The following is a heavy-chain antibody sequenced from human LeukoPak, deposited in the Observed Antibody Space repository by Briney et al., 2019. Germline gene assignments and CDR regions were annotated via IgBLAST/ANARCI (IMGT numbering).Heavy chain of an antibody. CDR3: AKGSDIVATIITFDY. CDR2: ISGSGGST. D-gene: IGHD5-12*01. CDR1: GFTFSSYA. J-gene: IGHJ4*02. V-gene: IGHV3-23*01. Sequence: GGSLRLSCAGSGFTFSSYAMSWVRQAPGKGLEWVSTISGSGGSTYYADSVKGRFTISRDNSKNTLYLQMNSLRAEDTAVYYCAKGSDIVATIITFDYWGQGTLVTVSS.